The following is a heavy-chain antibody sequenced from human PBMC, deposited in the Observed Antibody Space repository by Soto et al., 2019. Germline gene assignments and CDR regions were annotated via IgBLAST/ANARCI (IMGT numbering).Heavy chain of an antibody. CDR2: IYYSGTT. CDR1: GYSISSSNW. Sequence: SETLSLTCAASGYSISSSNWWGWILQPPGKGLEWIGYIYYSGTTYYNPSLKSRVTMSVDTSKNQFSLKLTSVTAVDTAVYYCARREIQGPIDYWGQGTLVTVSS. J-gene: IGHJ4*02. D-gene: IGHD1-26*01. CDR3: ARREIQGPIDY. V-gene: IGHV4-28*01.